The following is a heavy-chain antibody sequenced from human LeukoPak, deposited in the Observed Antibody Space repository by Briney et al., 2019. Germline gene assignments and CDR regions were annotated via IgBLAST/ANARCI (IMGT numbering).Heavy chain of an antibody. CDR1: GYTFTSYA. V-gene: IGHV1-3*01. CDR2: INAGNGNT. CDR3: ARAARYYDILTPFDP. Sequence: ASVKVSCKASGYTFTSYAMHWVRQAPGQRLEWMGWINAGNGNTKYSQKFQGGVTITRDTSASTAYMELSSLRSEDTAVYYCARAARYYDILTPFDPWGQGTLVTVSS. J-gene: IGHJ5*02. D-gene: IGHD3-9*01.